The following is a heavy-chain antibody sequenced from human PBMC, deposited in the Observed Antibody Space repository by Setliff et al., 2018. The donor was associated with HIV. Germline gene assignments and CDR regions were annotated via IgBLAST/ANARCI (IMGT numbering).Heavy chain of an antibody. CDR1: GGSISSSSYY. J-gene: IGHJ6*03. D-gene: IGHD6-13*01. Sequence: KTSETLSLTCTVSGGSISSSSYYWGWIRQPPGKGLEWIGSIYFTGRTYYNPSLKSRVTISVDTSKNHFSLKLNSVTAADTGVYYCARHRDPPGTSWIYYYYYMDLWGAGTTVTVSS. CDR2: IYFTGRT. CDR3: ARHRDPPGTSWIYYYYYMDL. V-gene: IGHV4-39*01.